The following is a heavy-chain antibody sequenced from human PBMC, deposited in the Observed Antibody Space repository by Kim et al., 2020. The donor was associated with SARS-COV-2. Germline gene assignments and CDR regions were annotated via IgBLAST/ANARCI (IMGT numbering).Heavy chain of an antibody. CDR3: ASQKWELTDAFDI. CDR2: IYPGDSDT. CDR1: GYSFTSYW. Sequence: GESLKISCKGSGYSFTSYWIGWVRQMPGKGLEWMGIIYPGDSDTRYSPSFQGQVTISADKSISTAYLQWSSLKASDTAMYYFASQKWELTDAFDIWGQGTMVTVSS. D-gene: IGHD1-26*01. V-gene: IGHV5-51*01. J-gene: IGHJ3*02.